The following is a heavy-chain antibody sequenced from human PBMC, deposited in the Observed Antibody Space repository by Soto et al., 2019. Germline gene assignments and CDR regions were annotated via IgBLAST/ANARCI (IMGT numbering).Heavy chain of an antibody. CDR2: IWYDGSNK. CDR1: GFTFSSYG. V-gene: IGHV3-33*01. D-gene: IGHD6-19*01. CDR3: ARGGYSSGWSHDY. Sequence: QVQLVESGGGVVQPGRSLRLSCAASGFTFSSYGMHWVRQAPGKGLEWVAVIWYDGSNKYYADSVKGRFTISRDNSKNTLYLQMNSLRAEDTAVYYCARGGYSSGWSHDYWGQGTLVTVSS. J-gene: IGHJ4*02.